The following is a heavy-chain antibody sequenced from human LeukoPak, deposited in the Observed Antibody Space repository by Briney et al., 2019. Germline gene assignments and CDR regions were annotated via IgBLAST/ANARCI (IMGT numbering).Heavy chain of an antibody. V-gene: IGHV3-48*03. CDR2: ISSSSTI. J-gene: IGHJ4*02. D-gene: IGHD6-13*01. CDR3: ARDGSSWGNSFDY. Sequence: GVSLTLSCAASGFTYNSYEMKWVRQAPGEALEWVSYISSSSTIYYADSVKGRFTISRDNAKNSLYLQMNSLRAEDTAVYYCARDGSSWGNSFDYWGQGTLVTVSS. CDR1: GFTYNSYE.